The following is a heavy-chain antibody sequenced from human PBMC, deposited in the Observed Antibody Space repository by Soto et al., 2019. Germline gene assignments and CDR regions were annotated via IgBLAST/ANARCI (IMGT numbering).Heavy chain of an antibody. Sequence: QVQLQQWGAGLLKPSETLSLTCAVYVGSFSGYYWSWIRQPPGQGLEWVGDMNHSGSTNYNPSLKSRVTIXXDXSXTQFSLKLTSVTAADTAVYYCARGQRIGIITTWFDYWGQGTLVTVSS. J-gene: IGHJ4*02. CDR3: ARGQRIGIITTWFDY. V-gene: IGHV4-34*01. CDR2: MNHSGST. CDR1: VGSFSGYY. D-gene: IGHD3-22*01.